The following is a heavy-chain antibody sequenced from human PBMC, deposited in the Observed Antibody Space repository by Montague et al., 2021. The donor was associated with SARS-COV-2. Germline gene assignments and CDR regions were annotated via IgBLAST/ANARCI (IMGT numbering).Heavy chain of an antibody. D-gene: IGHD2-21*01. CDR3: ARLRGGTPGEH. CDR1: GGSISSYY. J-gene: IGHJ4*02. CDR2: IYYSGST. Sequence: SETLSLTCTVSGGSISSYYWSWIRQPPGKGLEWIGYIYYSGSTXXXPSLKSRVTIPVDTSKNQFSLKLSSVTAADTAVYYCARLRGGTPGEHWGQGALVTVSS. V-gene: IGHV4-59*08.